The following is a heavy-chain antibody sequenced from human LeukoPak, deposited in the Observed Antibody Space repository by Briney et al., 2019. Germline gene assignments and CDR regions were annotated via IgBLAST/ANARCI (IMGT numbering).Heavy chain of an antibody. V-gene: IGHV3-7*01. Sequence: GGSLRLSCAASGFTFGSYWMSWVRQAPGKGLEWVANIKQDGSEKYYVDSVKGRFTISRDNAKNSLYLQMNSLRAEDTAVYYCARESYYGSGSYYNLADYYYGMDVWGQGTTVAVSS. J-gene: IGHJ6*02. CDR2: IKQDGSEK. CDR3: ARESYYGSGSYYNLADYYYGMDV. CDR1: GFTFGSYW. D-gene: IGHD3-10*01.